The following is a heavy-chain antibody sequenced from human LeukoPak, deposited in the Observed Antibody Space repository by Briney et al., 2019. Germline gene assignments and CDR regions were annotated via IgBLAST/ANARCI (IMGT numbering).Heavy chain of an antibody. Sequence: GGSLRLSCAASGFTFSSYAMSWVRQAPGKGLEWVSAISGSGGSTYYADSVKGRSTISRDNSKNTLYLQMNSLRAEDTAVYYCAKATNEAIFGVVTDFDYWGQGTLVTVSS. J-gene: IGHJ4*02. D-gene: IGHD3-3*01. CDR1: GFTFSSYA. CDR2: ISGSGGST. V-gene: IGHV3-23*01. CDR3: AKATNEAIFGVVTDFDY.